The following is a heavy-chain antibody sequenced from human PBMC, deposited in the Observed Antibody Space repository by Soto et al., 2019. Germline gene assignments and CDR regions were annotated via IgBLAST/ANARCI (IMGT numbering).Heavy chain of an antibody. CDR3: AHSAPKWAVNFDY. J-gene: IGHJ4*02. CDR2: IYWDDDK. Sequence: QITLKESGPTLVKPTQTRTLTCTFSGFSLSTSGVGVGWIRQPPRKALEWLALIYWDDDKRISSSLKNRLTITKDTSKNQVALIMTDMDPMDTATYYCAHSAPKWAVNFDYWGQGILVTVSS. V-gene: IGHV2-5*02. CDR1: GFSLSTSGVG. D-gene: IGHD1-26*01.